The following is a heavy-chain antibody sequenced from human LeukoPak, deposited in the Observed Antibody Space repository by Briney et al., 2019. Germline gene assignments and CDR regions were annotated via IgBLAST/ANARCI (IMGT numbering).Heavy chain of an antibody. CDR1: GGTFSSHA. Sequence: GASVKVSCKASGGTFSSHAISWVRQAPGQGLEWMGGIVPIFGTANYAQKSQGRVTITADESTSTAYMELSSLRNEDTAVYYCATDPNPYSSTSGYFDFWGQGTLVTVSS. V-gene: IGHV1-69*13. CDR3: ATDPNPYSSTSGYFDF. D-gene: IGHD6-13*01. CDR2: IVPIFGTA. J-gene: IGHJ4*02.